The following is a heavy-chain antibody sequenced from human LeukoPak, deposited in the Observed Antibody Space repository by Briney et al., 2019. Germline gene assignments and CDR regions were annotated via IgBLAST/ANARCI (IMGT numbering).Heavy chain of an antibody. V-gene: IGHV3-23*01. CDR3: ARDLRYCSGGSCYAAFDP. D-gene: IGHD2-15*01. CDR1: GFTFSNYA. Sequence: GGSLRLSCAASGFTFSNYAMSWVRQAPGKGLEWVSAFSGSGGSTYYANSVKGRFTISRDNSKNTLYLQMNSLRAEDTAVYYCARDLRYCSGGSCYAAFDPWGQGTLVTVSS. J-gene: IGHJ5*02. CDR2: FSGSGGST.